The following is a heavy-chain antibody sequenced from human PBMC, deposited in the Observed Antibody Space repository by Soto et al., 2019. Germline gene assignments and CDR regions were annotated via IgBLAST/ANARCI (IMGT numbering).Heavy chain of an antibody. Sequence: QMQLVQSGAEVKKPGSSVKVSCKASGGTFSSYAISWVRQAPGQGLEWMGGIIPIFGTANYAQKFQGRVTITADESTSTAYMELSSLRSEDTAVYYCARDQEGEIAVAGGFPCPAYWGQGTLVTVSS. CDR1: GGTFSSYA. D-gene: IGHD6-19*01. V-gene: IGHV1-69*01. J-gene: IGHJ4*02. CDR3: ARDQEGEIAVAGGFPCPAY. CDR2: IIPIFGTA.